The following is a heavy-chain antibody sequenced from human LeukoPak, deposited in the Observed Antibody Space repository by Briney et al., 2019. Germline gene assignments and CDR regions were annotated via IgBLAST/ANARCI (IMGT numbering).Heavy chain of an antibody. CDR1: GGSFSGYY. CDR3: ASQIAVAGTLGH. J-gene: IGHJ4*02. V-gene: IGHV4-59*01. Sequence: SETLSLSCAIYGGSFSGYYWGWIRQPPVKALEWIGYIYYSGSTNYNPSLKSRVTISVDTSKNQFSLKLSSVTAADTAVYYCASQIAVAGTLGHWGQGTLVTVSS. D-gene: IGHD6-19*01. CDR2: IYYSGST.